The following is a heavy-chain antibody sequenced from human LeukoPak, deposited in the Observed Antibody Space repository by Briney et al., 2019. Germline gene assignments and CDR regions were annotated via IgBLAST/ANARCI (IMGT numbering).Heavy chain of an antibody. CDR2: IYYSGST. J-gene: IGHJ4*02. Sequence: SETLSLTCTVSGGSISRYYWSWIRQPPGKGLEWIGYIYYSGSTNYNPSLKSRVTISVDTSKNQFSLKLRSVTAADTAVYYCARTMVRGTYYFDDWGQGTLVTVSS. CDR1: GGSISRYY. V-gene: IGHV4-59*08. CDR3: ARTMVRGTYYFDD. D-gene: IGHD3-10*01.